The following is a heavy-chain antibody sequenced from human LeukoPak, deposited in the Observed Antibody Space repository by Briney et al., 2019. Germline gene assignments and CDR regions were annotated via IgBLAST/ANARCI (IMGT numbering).Heavy chain of an antibody. Sequence: PSETLSLTCTVSGGSISSGAYYWSWIRQPPGEGLEWIGYIYYTGSVDYNASLKSRLTISLDMSKNRFSLKLNSVTAADTAVYYCARDHSYYFGSQTSTLDVWGQGTAVTVSS. CDR1: GGSISSGAYY. CDR3: ARDHSYYFGSQTSTLDV. CDR2: IYYTGSV. V-gene: IGHV4-31*03. J-gene: IGHJ6*02. D-gene: IGHD3-10*01.